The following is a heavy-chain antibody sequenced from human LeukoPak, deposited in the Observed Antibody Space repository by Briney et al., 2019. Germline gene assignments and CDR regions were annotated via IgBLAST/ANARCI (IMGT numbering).Heavy chain of an antibody. D-gene: IGHD5-18*01. Sequence: GGSLRLSCAASGFTFSSYSMNWVRQAPGKGLEWVSYISSSSTIYYADSVKGRFTISRDNAKNSLYLQMNSLRDEDTAVYYCARCRGYSYGRYFDYWGQGTLVTVSS. CDR1: GFTFSSYS. J-gene: IGHJ4*02. CDR2: ISSSSTI. CDR3: ARCRGYSYGRYFDY. V-gene: IGHV3-48*02.